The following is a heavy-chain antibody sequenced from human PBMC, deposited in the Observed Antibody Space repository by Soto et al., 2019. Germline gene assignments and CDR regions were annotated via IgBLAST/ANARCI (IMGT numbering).Heavy chain of an antibody. V-gene: IGHV3-15*01. Sequence: EVQLVESGGDLVKPGGCLRLSCATSGITFTNAGMSWVRQAPGKGREWVGRIKNKADGGTTDYAAPVRGRFTISRDDSKNTLFLQMNSLETEDTAVYYCTTDPGDYEDFWGQGTLVTVSS. CDR1: GITFTNAG. J-gene: IGHJ4*02. CDR2: IKNKADGGTT. CDR3: TTDPGDYEDF. D-gene: IGHD4-17*01.